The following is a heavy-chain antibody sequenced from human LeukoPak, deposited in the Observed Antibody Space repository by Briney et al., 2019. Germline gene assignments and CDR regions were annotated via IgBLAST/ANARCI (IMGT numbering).Heavy chain of an antibody. CDR1: GGSISSGSYY. V-gene: IGHV4-61*02. D-gene: IGHD2-15*01. Sequence: PSETLSLTCTVSGGSISSGSYYWSWIRQPAGKGLEWIGRIYTSGSTNYNPSLKSRVTISVDTSKNQFSLKLSSVTAADTAVYYCARGFLGYCSGGSCYLRNWFDPWGQGTLVTVSS. J-gene: IGHJ5*02. CDR3: ARGFLGYCSGGSCYLRNWFDP. CDR2: IYTSGST.